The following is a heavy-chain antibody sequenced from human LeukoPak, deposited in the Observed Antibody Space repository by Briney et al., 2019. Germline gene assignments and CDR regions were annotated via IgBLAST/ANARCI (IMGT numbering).Heavy chain of an antibody. Sequence: SQTLSLTCAVSGGSISSGGYSWSWIRQPPGKGLEWIGYIYHSGSTYYNPSLKSRVTISVDRSKNQFSLKLSSVTAADTAVYYCARYTYGGYNFDYWGQGALVTVSS. D-gene: IGHD5-18*01. CDR2: IYHSGST. J-gene: IGHJ4*02. CDR3: ARYTYGGYNFDY. V-gene: IGHV4-30-2*01. CDR1: GGSISSGGYS.